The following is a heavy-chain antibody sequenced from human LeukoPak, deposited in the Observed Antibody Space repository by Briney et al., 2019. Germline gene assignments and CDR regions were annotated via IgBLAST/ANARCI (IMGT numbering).Heavy chain of an antibody. V-gene: IGHV3-23*01. D-gene: IGHD6-19*01. CDR1: EFTFSSYG. CDR2: ISNSGGST. CDR3: AKFFVRRYSSGWYYFDS. J-gene: IGHJ4*02. Sequence: PGGSLRLSCAASEFTFSSYGMSWVRQAPGKGLEWVSGISNSGGSTYYADSMKGRFTISRDNSENTLYLLMRRLRAEDTAVYYCAKFFVRRYSSGWYYFDSWGQGTLVTVSS.